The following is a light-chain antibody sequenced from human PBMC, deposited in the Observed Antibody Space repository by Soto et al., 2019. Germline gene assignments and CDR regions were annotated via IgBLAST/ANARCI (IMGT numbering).Light chain of an antibody. Sequence: ALTQPASVSGSPGQSITISCTGTSSDVGSYNLVSWYQQHPGKAPKLMIYEVSKRPSGVSNRFSGSKSGNTASLTISGLQAEDEADYYCCSYAGSSTSYVFGTGTKVTVL. CDR2: EVS. J-gene: IGLJ1*01. CDR3: CSYAGSSTSYV. V-gene: IGLV2-23*02. CDR1: SSDVGSYNL.